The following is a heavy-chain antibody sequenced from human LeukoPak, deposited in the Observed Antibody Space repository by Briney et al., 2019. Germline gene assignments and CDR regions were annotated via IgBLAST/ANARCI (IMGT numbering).Heavy chain of an antibody. V-gene: IGHV4-59*12. CDR1: GGSISSYY. D-gene: IGHD4-17*01. CDR3: ARASHDYGDYSHFDY. Sequence: NPSETLSLTCTVSGGSISSYYWSWIRQPPGKGLEWIGSIYHSGSTNYNPSLKSRVTISVDTSKNQFSLKLRSVTAADTAVYYCARASHDYGDYSHFDYWGQGTLVTVSS. J-gene: IGHJ4*02. CDR2: IYHSGST.